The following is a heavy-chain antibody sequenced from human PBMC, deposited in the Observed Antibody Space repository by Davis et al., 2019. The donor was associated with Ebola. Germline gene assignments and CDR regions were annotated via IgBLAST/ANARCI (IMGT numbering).Heavy chain of an antibody. CDR1: GFTFSSYG. Sequence: SLKISCAASGFTFSSYGMHWVRQAPERGLDWVSGINWNSGSVDYADSVKGRFTISRDNAKNSLYLQMNSLRAEDTALYYCVKDRSGGLGGYLFGMDVWGKGTSVTVSS. V-gene: IGHV3-9*01. CDR3: VKDRSGGLGGYLFGMDV. CDR2: INWNSGSV. D-gene: IGHD3-22*01. J-gene: IGHJ6*04.